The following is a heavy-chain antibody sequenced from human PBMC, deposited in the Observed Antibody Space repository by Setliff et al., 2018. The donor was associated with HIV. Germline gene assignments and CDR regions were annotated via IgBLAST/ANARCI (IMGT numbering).Heavy chain of an antibody. CDR2: INHSGGT. Sequence: SETLSLTCAVSGGSFSGYYWNWIRQPPGRGLEWIGEINHSGGTNYNPSLKSRVTISVDTSKNQFSLKLSSVTAADTAVYYCARATPGYNYGSRHAFDIWGQGTKVTVSS. V-gene: IGHV4-34*01. CDR3: ARATPGYNYGSRHAFDI. D-gene: IGHD5-18*01. J-gene: IGHJ3*02. CDR1: GGSFSGYY.